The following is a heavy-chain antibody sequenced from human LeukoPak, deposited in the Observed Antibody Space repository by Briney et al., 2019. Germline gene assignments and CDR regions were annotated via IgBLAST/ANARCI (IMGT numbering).Heavy chain of an antibody. Sequence: ASVKVSCKASGYTFTSYYMHWVRQAPGQGLEWMGIINPSGGATTYAQKFQGRVTMTRDTSTSTVYMELSSLRSEDTAFYYCARNPLSLMGVDSWGQGTLVTVSS. CDR3: ARNPLSLMGVDS. CDR1: GYTFTSYY. V-gene: IGHV1-46*01. D-gene: IGHD1-26*01. CDR2: INPSGGAT. J-gene: IGHJ4*02.